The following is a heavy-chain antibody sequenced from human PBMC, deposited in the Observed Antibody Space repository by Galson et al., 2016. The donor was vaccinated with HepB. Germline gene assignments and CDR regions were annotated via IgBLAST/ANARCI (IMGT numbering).Heavy chain of an antibody. V-gene: IGHV2-5*01. Sequence: PALVTPTQTLTLTCTFSGFSLRTSGEGVGWIRQSPGKALDWLGVIFWNDDKLYSPSLKSRPTITKDTSKNQVVLKLTNLDPVDTATYYCVHTRLMDISRIDYYALDVWGQGTTVTVSS. D-gene: IGHD2-2*03. CDR2: IFWNDDK. CDR1: GFSLRTSGEG. J-gene: IGHJ6*02. CDR3: VHTRLMDISRIDYYALDV.